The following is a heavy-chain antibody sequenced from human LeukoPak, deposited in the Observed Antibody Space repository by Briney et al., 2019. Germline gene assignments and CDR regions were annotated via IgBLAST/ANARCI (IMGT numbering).Heavy chain of an antibody. CDR1: GGSISSGGYY. V-gene: IGHV4-31*03. CDR2: IYYSGST. CDR3: ARDRGERWLQLPGYYYYGMDV. D-gene: IGHD5-24*01. Sequence: KPSETLSLTCTVSGGSISSGGYYWSWIRQHPGKGLEWIGYIYYSGSTYYNPSLKSRVTISVDTSKNQFSLKLSSVTAADTAVYYCARDRGERWLQLPGYYYYGMDVWGQGTTVTVSS. J-gene: IGHJ6*02.